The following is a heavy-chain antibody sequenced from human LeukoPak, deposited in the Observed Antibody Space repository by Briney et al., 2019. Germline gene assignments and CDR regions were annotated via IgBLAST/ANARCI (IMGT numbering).Heavy chain of an antibody. CDR1: GYTFTSYG. CDR2: ISAYNGNT. J-gene: IGHJ4*02. Sequence: ASVKVSCKASGYTFTSYGISWVRQAPGQGLEWIGWISAYNGNTNYAQKLQGRVTMTTDTSTSTAYMELRSLRSDDTAVYYCARLNYYDSSGYQAFDYWGQGTLVTVSS. CDR3: ARLNYYDSSGYQAFDY. D-gene: IGHD3-22*01. V-gene: IGHV1-18*01.